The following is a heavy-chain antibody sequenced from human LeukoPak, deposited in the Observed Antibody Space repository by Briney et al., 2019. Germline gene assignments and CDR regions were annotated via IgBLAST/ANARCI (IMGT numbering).Heavy chain of an antibody. CDR1: GFTFSSYS. J-gene: IGHJ4*02. CDR3: ARSDYGDYEGCLDY. CDR2: ISSSSSYI. Sequence: GGSLRLSCAASGFTFSSYSMNWVRQSPGKGLEWVSSISSSSSYIYYADSVKGRFTISRDNAKNSLYLQMNSLRAEDTAVYYCARSDYGDYEGCLDYWGQGTLVTVSS. V-gene: IGHV3-21*01. D-gene: IGHD4-17*01.